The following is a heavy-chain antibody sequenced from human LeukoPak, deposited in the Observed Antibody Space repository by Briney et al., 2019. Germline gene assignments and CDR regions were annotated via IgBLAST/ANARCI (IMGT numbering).Heavy chain of an antibody. D-gene: IGHD3-22*01. CDR2: IKQDGSEK. CDR3: ARDQDVGKYYYESSGYSH. V-gene: IGHV3-7*01. CDR1: GITFSRYW. Sequence: GGSLRLSCAASGITFSRYWMSWVRQAPGKGLEWVANIKQDGSEKYYVDSVKGRFTISRDNAKNSLYLQMNSLRADDTAVYYCARDQDVGKYYYESSGYSHWGQGILVTVSS. J-gene: IGHJ4*02.